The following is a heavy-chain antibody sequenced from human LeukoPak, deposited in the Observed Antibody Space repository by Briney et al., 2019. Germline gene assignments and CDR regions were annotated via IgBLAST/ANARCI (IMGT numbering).Heavy chain of an antibody. Sequence: SETLSLTCTVSGGSISSYYWSWIRQPAGKGLEWIGRIYTSGSTNYNPSLKSRVTMSVDTSKNQFSPKLSSVTAADTAVYYCARDLPNWNDDGVYYYYYMDVWGKGTTVTVSS. CDR1: GGSISSYY. V-gene: IGHV4-4*07. J-gene: IGHJ6*03. D-gene: IGHD1-20*01. CDR3: ARDLPNWNDDGVYYYYYMDV. CDR2: IYTSGST.